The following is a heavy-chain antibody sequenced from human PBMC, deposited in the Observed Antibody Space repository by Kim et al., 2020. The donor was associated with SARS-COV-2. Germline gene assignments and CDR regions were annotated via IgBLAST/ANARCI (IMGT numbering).Heavy chain of an antibody. CDR3: ASAFLHPHEN. V-gene: IGHV1-3*01. J-gene: IGHJ4*02. Sequence: ASVKVSCKASGYTFTDYSIHWVRQAPGQGLEWMGWINEGNGNTKYSQKSQGRVTFIRDTSANIAYMDLSSQRSEDTAVYYCASAFLHPHENWGQGTLDTV. CDR1: GYTFTDYS. CDR2: INEGNGNT.